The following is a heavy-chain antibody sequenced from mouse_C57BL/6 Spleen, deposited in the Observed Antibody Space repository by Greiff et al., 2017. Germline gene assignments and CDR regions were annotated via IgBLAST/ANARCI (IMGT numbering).Heavy chain of an antibody. CDR2: ILPGSGST. CDR1: GYTFTGYW. J-gene: IGHJ4*01. CDR3: ASIYDGYYYAMDY. V-gene: IGHV1-9*01. Sequence: QVQLKESGAELMKPGASVKLSCKATGYTFTGYWIEWVKQRPGHGLEWIGEILPGSGSTNYNETFKGKATFTANTYSNTAYMPLSSLATEDSAIYNCASIYDGYYYAMDYWGQGTSVTVAS. D-gene: IGHD2-3*01.